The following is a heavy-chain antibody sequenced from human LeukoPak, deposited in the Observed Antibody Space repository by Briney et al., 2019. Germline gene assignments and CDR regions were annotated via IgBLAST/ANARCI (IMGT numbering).Heavy chain of an antibody. D-gene: IGHD3-10*01. J-gene: IGHJ4*02. CDR2: INPSGGST. CDR1: GYTFTSYY. CDR3: ARDYGSGRFDY. Sequence: GASVKVSCKASGYTFTSYYMHWVRQAPGQGLEWMGIINPSGGSTSYAQKFQGRVTMTRNTSISTAYMELSSLRSEDTAVYYCARDYGSGRFDYWGQGTLVTVSS. V-gene: IGHV1-46*01.